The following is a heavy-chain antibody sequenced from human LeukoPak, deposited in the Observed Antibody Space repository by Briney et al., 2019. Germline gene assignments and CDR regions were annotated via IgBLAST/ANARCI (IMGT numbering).Heavy chain of an antibody. J-gene: IGHJ4*02. CDR1: GGSISGAYY. CDR3: ARDGFGGACFY. CDR2: ISSSSSYI. Sequence: LSLTCSDSGGSISGAYYWSWIRQAPGKGLEWVSSISSSSSYIYYADSVKGRFTISRDNAKNSLYLQMNSLRAEDTAVYYCARDGFGGACFYWGQGTLVTVSS. V-gene: IGHV3-11*06. D-gene: IGHD3-16*01.